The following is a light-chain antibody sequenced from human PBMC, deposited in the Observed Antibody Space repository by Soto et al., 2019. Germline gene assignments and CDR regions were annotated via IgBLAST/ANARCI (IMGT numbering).Light chain of an antibody. CDR3: QQKNTGPPET. CDR1: QSVSSN. V-gene: IGKV3-15*01. Sequence: EIVMTQSPATLSVSPGERATLSCRASQSVSSNLAWYQQKPGQAPRLLIYGASTRATGIPARFSGSGSGTESPLTTTSRQSEDFAVYYGQQKNTGPPETFGQGTKVEIK. J-gene: IGKJ1*01. CDR2: GAS.